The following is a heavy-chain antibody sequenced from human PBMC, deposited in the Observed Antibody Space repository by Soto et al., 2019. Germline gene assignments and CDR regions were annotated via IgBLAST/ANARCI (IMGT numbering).Heavy chain of an antibody. V-gene: IGHV3-21*01. Sequence: EVQLVESGGGLVKPGGSLRLSCAASGFTFSSYSMNWVRQAPGKGLEWVSSISSSSSYIYYADSVKGRFTFSRDNAKNSLYLQMNSLRAEDTAVYYCARVTSRRFGYYYYYGMDVWGRGTTVTVSS. CDR2: ISSSSSYI. D-gene: IGHD3-10*01. CDR1: GFTFSSYS. J-gene: IGHJ6*02. CDR3: ARVTSRRFGYYYYYGMDV.